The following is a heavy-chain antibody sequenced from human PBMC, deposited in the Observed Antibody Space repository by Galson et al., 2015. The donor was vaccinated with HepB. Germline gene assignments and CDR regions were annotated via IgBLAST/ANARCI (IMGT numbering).Heavy chain of an antibody. Sequence: QSGAEVKKPGESLKISCKGSGYSFTSYWIGWVRQMPGKGLEWMGIIYPGDSDTRYSPSFQGQVTISADKSISTAYLQWSSLKASDTAMYYCARVVVPAAKTYYYYYGMDVWGQGTTVTVSS. V-gene: IGHV5-51*03. D-gene: IGHD2-2*01. CDR3: ARVVVPAAKTYYYYYGMDV. CDR2: IYPGDSDT. CDR1: GYSFTSYW. J-gene: IGHJ6*02.